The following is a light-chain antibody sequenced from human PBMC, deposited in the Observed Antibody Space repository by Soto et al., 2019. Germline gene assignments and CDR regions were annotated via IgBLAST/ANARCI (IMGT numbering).Light chain of an antibody. J-gene: IGKJ1*01. Sequence: EVVLTQAAGTLSLSPGERATLSCRASQSVSSNYLAWYQQKPGQAPRLLIYDASSRATGIPDRFSGSGSGTDFTLTISGLEPEDFVVYYCHQYGSSPRTFGQGTKVDIK. V-gene: IGKV3-20*01. CDR3: HQYGSSPRT. CDR2: DAS. CDR1: QSVSSNY.